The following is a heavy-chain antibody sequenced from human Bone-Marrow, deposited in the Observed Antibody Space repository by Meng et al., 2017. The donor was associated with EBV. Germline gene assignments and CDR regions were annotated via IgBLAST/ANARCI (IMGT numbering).Heavy chain of an antibody. Sequence: VQLLESGGGVVQPGRSLRLSCAASGFIFSGYGFHWVRQAPGKGPEWVAIIPSDASHNKYYADSVKGRFTISRDNSKNTLYLQMNSLKIEDTAVYYCAKDLSGRFDPWGQGTLVTVSS. V-gene: IGHV3-30*18. CDR2: IPSDASHNK. CDR3: AKDLSGRFDP. CDR1: GFIFSGYG. J-gene: IGHJ5*02. D-gene: IGHD1-14*01.